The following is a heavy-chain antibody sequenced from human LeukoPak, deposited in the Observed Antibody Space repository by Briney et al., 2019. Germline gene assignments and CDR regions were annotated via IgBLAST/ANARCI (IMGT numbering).Heavy chain of an antibody. CDR2: IYWNGDK. CDR3: AHIIDAWDYVPLDY. D-gene: IGHD1-7*01. CDR1: GFSLTTRGVG. V-gene: IGHV2-5*01. Sequence: SGPPLLKPTPTLTLTFTFSGFSLTTRGVGVGWIRQPPGKALEWLALIYWNGDKRYSPSLKSRLTITKGTSNDQVVLILANMDPVDTATYYCAHIIDAWDYVPLDYWGPGTLVTVSS. J-gene: IGHJ4*02.